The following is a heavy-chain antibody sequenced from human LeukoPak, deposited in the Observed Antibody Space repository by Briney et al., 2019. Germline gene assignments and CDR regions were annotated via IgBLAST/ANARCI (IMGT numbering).Heavy chain of an antibody. J-gene: IGHJ4*02. Sequence: GGSLRLPCAASGFTFSSYGMHWVRQAPGKGLEWVAFIRYDGSNKYYADSVKGRFTISRDNSKNTLYLQMNSLRAEDTAVYYCAKERDTAMVTIDYWGQGTLVTVSS. CDR1: GFTFSSYG. D-gene: IGHD5-18*01. V-gene: IGHV3-30*02. CDR2: IRYDGSNK. CDR3: AKERDTAMVTIDY.